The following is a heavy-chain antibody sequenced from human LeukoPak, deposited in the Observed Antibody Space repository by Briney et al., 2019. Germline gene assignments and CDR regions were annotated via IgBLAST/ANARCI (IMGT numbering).Heavy chain of an antibody. CDR3: VRDSGWELRHFFFDD. J-gene: IGHJ4*02. CDR1: GYTFTSYS. D-gene: IGHD4-23*01. CDR2: ISPSNGDT. Sequence: ASVTVSCKASGYTFTSYSINWVRRAPGQGLERMGWISPSNGDTSYAQKVQDRVTMTTDTSTTTVYMELRSLGSDDTAIYYCVRDSGWELRHFFFDDWGQGTLVTVSS. V-gene: IGHV1-18*04.